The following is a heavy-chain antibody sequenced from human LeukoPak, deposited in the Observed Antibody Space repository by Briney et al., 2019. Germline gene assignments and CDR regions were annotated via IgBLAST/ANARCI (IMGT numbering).Heavy chain of an antibody. D-gene: IGHD2-15*01. J-gene: IGHJ3*02. CDR3: ARDCSGGSCYGAFDI. CDR2: IYDSGST. CDR1: GASIRSGDYY. Sequence: SGPALVKPSQTLSLTCTVSGASIRSGDYYWRWIRQPPGKGLEWIGYIYDSGSTYYNPSLKSRITISADTSENRFSLKLSSVTATDTAVYYCARDCSGGSCYGAFDIWGQGTMVTVSS. V-gene: IGHV4-30-4*01.